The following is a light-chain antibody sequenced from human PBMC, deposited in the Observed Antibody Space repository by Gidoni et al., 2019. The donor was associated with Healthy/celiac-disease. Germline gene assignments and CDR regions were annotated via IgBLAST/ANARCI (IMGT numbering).Light chain of an antibody. CDR1: QDISNY. Sequence: DIQMPQSPSSLSASVGDRVTITCQASQDISNYLNWYQQKPGKAPKLLIYDASNLETGVPSRFSGSGSGTDFTFTISSLQPEDIATYYCQQYDNLPWTFXQXTKVXIK. CDR2: DAS. CDR3: QQYDNLPWT. V-gene: IGKV1-33*01. J-gene: IGKJ1*01.